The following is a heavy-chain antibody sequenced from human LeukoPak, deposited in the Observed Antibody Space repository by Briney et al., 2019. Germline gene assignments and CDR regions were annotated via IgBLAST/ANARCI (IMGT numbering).Heavy chain of an antibody. Sequence: GGSLRLSCAASGFTFSSYAMTWVRQAPGKGLEWVSAISASGGSTYYADSVKGRFTISRDNSKNTLYLQMNSLRAEDTAVYYCAKDHGDYGGYYFDYWGQGTLVTVSS. V-gene: IGHV3-23*01. CDR3: AKDHGDYGGYYFDY. CDR1: GFTFSSYA. CDR2: ISASGGST. J-gene: IGHJ4*02. D-gene: IGHD4-17*01.